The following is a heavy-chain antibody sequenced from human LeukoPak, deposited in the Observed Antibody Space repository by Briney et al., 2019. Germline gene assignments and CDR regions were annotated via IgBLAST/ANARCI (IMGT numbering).Heavy chain of an antibody. V-gene: IGHV4-39*07. CDR3: ARDQGKRYNWNDPPTPDY. CDR1: GGSISSSSYY. J-gene: IGHJ4*02. D-gene: IGHD1-1*01. Sequence: SETLSLTCTVSGGSISSSSYYWGWIRQPPGKGLEWIGSIYYSGSTYYNPSLKSRVTISVDTSKNQFSLKLSSVTAADTAVYYCARDQGKRYNWNDPPTPDYWGQGTLVTVSS. CDR2: IYYSGST.